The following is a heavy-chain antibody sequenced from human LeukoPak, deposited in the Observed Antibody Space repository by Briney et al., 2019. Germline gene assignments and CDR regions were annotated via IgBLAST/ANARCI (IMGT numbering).Heavy chain of an antibody. CDR3: AKQTDFWSGYLDY. CDR2: ISGSGGST. CDR1: GFTCSSYA. V-gene: IGHV3-23*01. D-gene: IGHD3-3*01. Sequence: QAGGSLRLSCAASGFTCSSYAMSWVRQAPGKGLEWVSAISGSGGSTYYADSVKGRFTISRDNSKNTLNLQMNSLRAEDTAVYYCAKQTDFWSGYLDYWGQGTLVTVSS. J-gene: IGHJ4*02.